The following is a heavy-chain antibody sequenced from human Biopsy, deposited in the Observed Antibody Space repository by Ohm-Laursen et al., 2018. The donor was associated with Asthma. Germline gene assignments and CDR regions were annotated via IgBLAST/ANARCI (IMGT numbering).Heavy chain of an antibody. J-gene: IGHJ5*02. Sequence: ASVKVSCKASGYTFIGCHIHWMRQAPGQGLEWMGRINPNSGGTNYAQKFQGRVTMTRDTSISTAYMEVSRLRSDDTAVYYCARGQKSAGDRWYDPWGQGTLVTVSS. D-gene: IGHD6-13*01. CDR2: INPNSGGT. V-gene: IGHV1-2*06. CDR3: ARGQKSAGDRWYDP. CDR1: GYTFIGCH.